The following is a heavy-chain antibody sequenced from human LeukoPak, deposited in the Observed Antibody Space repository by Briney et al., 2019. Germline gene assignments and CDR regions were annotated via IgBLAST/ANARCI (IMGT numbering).Heavy chain of an antibody. J-gene: IGHJ4*02. CDR2: ISSNGGST. V-gene: IGHV3-64*01. CDR3: ARDLRLKELAYCGGDCLDY. D-gene: IGHD2-21*02. Sequence: GGSLRLSCAASGFTFNNYAMHWVRQAPGKGLEYVSAISSNGGSTYYANSVKGRFTISRDNSKNTLYLQMCSLRAEDMAVYYCARDLRLKELAYCGGDCLDYCRRGTLVTVSS. CDR1: GFTFNNYA.